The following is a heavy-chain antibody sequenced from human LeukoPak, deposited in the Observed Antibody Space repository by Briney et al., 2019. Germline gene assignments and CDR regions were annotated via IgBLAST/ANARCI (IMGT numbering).Heavy chain of an antibody. Sequence: GGSLRPSCAASGFTFSSYAMSWVRQAPGKGLEWVSAISGSGGSTYYADSVKGRFTISRDNSKNTLYLQMNSLRAEDTAVYYCAKDEQQLVRGLGWYWGQGTLVTVSS. D-gene: IGHD6-13*01. V-gene: IGHV3-23*01. CDR1: GFTFSSYA. CDR2: ISGSGGST. J-gene: IGHJ4*02. CDR3: AKDEQQLVRGLGWY.